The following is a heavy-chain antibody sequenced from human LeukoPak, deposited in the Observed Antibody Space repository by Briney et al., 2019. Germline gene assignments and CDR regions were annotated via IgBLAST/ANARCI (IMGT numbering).Heavy chain of an antibody. CDR2: ISAYNGNT. CDR3: ARDTFAGYSYGYRAFDI. V-gene: IGHV1-18*01. Sequence: ASVKVSCKASGYTFTSYGISWVRQATGQGLEWMGWISAYNGNTNYAQKLQGRVTMTTDTSTSTAYMELRSLRSDDTAVYYCARDTFAGYSYGYRAFDIWGQGTMVTVSS. J-gene: IGHJ3*02. D-gene: IGHD5-18*01. CDR1: GYTFTSYG.